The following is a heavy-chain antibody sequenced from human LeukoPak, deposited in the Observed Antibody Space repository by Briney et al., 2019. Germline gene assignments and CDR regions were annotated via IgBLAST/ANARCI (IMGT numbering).Heavy chain of an antibody. Sequence: PSETLSLTCAVSGGSISSSNWWSWVRQPPGKGLEWIGEIYHSGSTNYNPSLKSRVTISVDKSKNQFSLKLSSVTAADTAVYYCARDRGMSSSYFDCWGQGTLVTVSS. V-gene: IGHV4-4*02. J-gene: IGHJ4*02. CDR3: ARDRGMSSSYFDC. CDR1: GGSISSSNW. CDR2: IYHSGST. D-gene: IGHD6-6*01.